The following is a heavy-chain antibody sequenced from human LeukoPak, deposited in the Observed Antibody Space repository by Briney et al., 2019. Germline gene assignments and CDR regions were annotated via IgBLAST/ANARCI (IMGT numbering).Heavy chain of an antibody. V-gene: IGHV3-74*01. CDR1: GFTCSYFW. CDR2: INTDGSYS. D-gene: IGHD4-17*01. J-gene: IGHJ4*02. CDR3: ARDFDGPRASDY. Sequence: GGSLRLSGAASGFTCSYFWMHWFRQTPGKGLVWVSCINTDGSYSSYADSVKGRFTISRDNVRNTLYLQMNSLRAEDSAVYYCARDFDGPRASDYWGQGISVTVSS.